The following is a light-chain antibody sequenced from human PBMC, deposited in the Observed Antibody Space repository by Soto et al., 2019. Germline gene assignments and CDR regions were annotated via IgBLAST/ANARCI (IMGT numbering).Light chain of an antibody. CDR3: QLYGSSPHLYT. CDR1: QSVSSSY. J-gene: IGKJ2*01. V-gene: IGKV3-20*01. Sequence: EIVLTQSPGTLSLSPGERATLSCRASQSVSSSYLAWYQQKPGQAPRLLICGASTRATGIPDRFSGSGSGTHFTLTISRLEPEDFAVYYCQLYGSSPHLYTFGQGTKLEIK. CDR2: GAS.